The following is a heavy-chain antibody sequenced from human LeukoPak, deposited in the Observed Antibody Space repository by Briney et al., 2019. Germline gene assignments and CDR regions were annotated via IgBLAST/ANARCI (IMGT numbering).Heavy chain of an antibody. J-gene: IGHJ4*02. CDR1: GGTFSSYA. V-gene: IGHV1-69*13. D-gene: IGHD6-13*01. CDR2: IIPIFGTA. CDR3: ARGEAAAGPFDY. Sequence: ASVKVSCKASGGTFSSYAISWVRQAPGQGLEWMGGIIPIFGTANYAQKFQGRVTITADESTSTAYMELSSLRSEDTAVYYCARGEAAAGPFDYWGQGTLVTVSS.